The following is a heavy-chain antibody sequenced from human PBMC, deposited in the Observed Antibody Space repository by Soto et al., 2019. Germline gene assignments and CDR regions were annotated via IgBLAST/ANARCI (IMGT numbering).Heavy chain of an antibody. J-gene: IGHJ6*02. V-gene: IGHV3-23*01. CDR1: GGAISSNA. D-gene: IGHD2-15*01. Sequence: AGSLRLSCTASGGAISSNAIRWVRLAPGPGQEWVSSSTASSSSTDYAGSAKDRFTTSSDDTTNTHYLQMNSLTAEDTTTYYCSNSGKIYAVGLDAWRQGTTVTVSS. CDR3: SNSGKIYAVGLDA. CDR2: STASSSST.